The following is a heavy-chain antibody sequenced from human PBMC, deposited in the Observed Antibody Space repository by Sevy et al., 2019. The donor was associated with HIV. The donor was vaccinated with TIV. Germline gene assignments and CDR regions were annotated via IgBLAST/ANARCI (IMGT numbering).Heavy chain of an antibody. V-gene: IGHV3-23*01. D-gene: IGHD6-19*01. CDR2: ISGRGVTT. CDR3: AKAGVRVGGTFDQFYFDY. Sequence: GGSLRLSCAASGFTFSTYAMSWVRQAPGKGLEWVSGISGRGVTTYYADSVKGRFTISRDNSKNTLYLQMNSLTAEDTAVYYCAKAGVRVGGTFDQFYFDYWGQGTLVTVSS. J-gene: IGHJ4*02. CDR1: GFTFSTYA.